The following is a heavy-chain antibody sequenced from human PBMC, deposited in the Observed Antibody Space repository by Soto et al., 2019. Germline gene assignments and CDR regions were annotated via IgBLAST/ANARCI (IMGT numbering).Heavy chain of an antibody. CDR1: GFTFSSYS. J-gene: IGHJ2*01. V-gene: IGHV3-21*01. CDR2: ISSSSSYI. CDR3: ARDLYSSSSNWYFDL. Sequence: GGSLRLSCAASGFTFSSYSVNWVRQAPGKGLEWVSSISSSSSYIYYADSVKGRFTISRDNAKNSLYLQMNSLRAEDTAVYYCARDLYSSSSNWYFDLWGRGTLVTVSS. D-gene: IGHD6-6*01.